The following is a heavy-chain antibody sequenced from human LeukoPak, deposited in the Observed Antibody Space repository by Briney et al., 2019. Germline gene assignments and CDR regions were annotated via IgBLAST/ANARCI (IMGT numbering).Heavy chain of an antibody. V-gene: IGHV3-23*01. CDR1: GFTVSSYA. CDR2: ISCSGGSA. D-gene: IGHD5-12*01. CDR3: AKGPHIVATLEDY. J-gene: IGHJ4*02. Sequence: GGSLRLSCAASGFTVSSYAMSWVRQAPGKGLEWVSGISCSGGSAFYADSVKGRFTIPRDNSKNTLYLQMNSLRAEDTAVYYCAKGPHIVATLEDYWGQGTLVTVSS.